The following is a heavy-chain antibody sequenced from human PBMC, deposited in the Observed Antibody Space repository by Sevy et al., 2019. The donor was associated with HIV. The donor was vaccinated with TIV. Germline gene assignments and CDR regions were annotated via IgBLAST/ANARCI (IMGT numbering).Heavy chain of an antibody. Sequence: GGSLRLSCAASGFTFISYAVSWVRQAPGKGLEWVSSISSSGGSVYYGDSVKGRFTISRDNSKKMVDLEMNSLRAEDTAVYYCVRVALAGFDYWGPGTLVTVSS. J-gene: IGHJ4*02. CDR1: GFTFISYA. CDR2: ISSSGGSV. V-gene: IGHV3-23*01. CDR3: VRVALAGFDY. D-gene: IGHD6-19*01.